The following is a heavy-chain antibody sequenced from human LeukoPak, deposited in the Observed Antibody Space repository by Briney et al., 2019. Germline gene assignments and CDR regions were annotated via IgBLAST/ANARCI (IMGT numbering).Heavy chain of an antibody. CDR2: IYHSGST. CDR1: GGSISSSNW. D-gene: IGHD2-21*01. Sequence: SETLSLTCAVSGGSISSSNWWSWVCQPPGKGLEWIGEIYHSGSTNYNPSLKSRVTISVDKSKNQFSLKLSSVTAADTAVYYCARDPAFQTWFDPWGQGTLVTVSS. V-gene: IGHV4-4*02. CDR3: ARDPAFQTWFDP. J-gene: IGHJ5*02.